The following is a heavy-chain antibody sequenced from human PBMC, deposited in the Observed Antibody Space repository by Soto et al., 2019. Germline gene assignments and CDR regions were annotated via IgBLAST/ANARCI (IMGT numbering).Heavy chain of an antibody. D-gene: IGHD3-3*01. J-gene: IGHJ4*02. CDR3: ARGWVERLPRQPPSDY. CDR1: GISLSAYW. CDR2: INEDGRST. Sequence: GGSLRLSCAASGISLSAYWMHWVRQVPGKGLEWIARINEDGRSTSYMDSVKGRFTISRDNARDTLYLQMNSLRLEDTAVYYCARGWVERLPRQPPSDYWGQGTLVTVS. V-gene: IGHV3-74*01.